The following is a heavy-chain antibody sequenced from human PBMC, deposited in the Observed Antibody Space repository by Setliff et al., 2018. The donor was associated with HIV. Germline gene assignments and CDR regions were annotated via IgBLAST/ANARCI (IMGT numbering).Heavy chain of an antibody. CDR2: IYPGESDT. Sequence: PGESLKIYCKGSGYSYATYWIGWVRQMPGKGLEWMGIIYPGESDTRYSPSFQGQVTILADKSISTAYLQWSSLKASDTAMYYCARQEVGTPPFYFDYWGRGTLVTVSS. J-gene: IGHJ4*02. CDR1: GYSYATYW. V-gene: IGHV5-51*01. CDR3: ARQEVGTPPFYFDY. D-gene: IGHD1-1*01.